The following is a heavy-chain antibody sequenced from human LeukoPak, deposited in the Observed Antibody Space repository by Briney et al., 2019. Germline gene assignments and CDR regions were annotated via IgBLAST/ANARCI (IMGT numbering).Heavy chain of an antibody. CDR2: ISGSGDST. CDR3: AKEFPDSSSWPFDY. Sequence: GGSLRLSCAASGFTFSTYAVTWVRQAPGKGLEWVSTISGSGDSTYYADSVKGRFTISRDNSKNTLYLQMNSLRAEDTAVYYCAKEFPDSSSWPFDYWGQGTLVTVSS. CDR1: GFTFSTYA. J-gene: IGHJ4*02. V-gene: IGHV3-23*01. D-gene: IGHD6-13*01.